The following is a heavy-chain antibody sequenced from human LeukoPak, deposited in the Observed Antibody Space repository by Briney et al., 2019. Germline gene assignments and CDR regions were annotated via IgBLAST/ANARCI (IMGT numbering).Heavy chain of an antibody. J-gene: IGHJ3*02. CDR2: ISGSGGST. V-gene: IGHV3-23*01. CDR3: ARTMIVGNGAFDI. Sequence: GGSLRLSCAASGFTFSSYAMSWVRQAPGKGLEWVSAISGSGGSTYYADSVKGRFTISRHNSKNTLYLQMNSLRAEDTAVYYCARTMIVGNGAFDIWGQGTMVTVSS. CDR1: GFTFSSYA. D-gene: IGHD3-22*01.